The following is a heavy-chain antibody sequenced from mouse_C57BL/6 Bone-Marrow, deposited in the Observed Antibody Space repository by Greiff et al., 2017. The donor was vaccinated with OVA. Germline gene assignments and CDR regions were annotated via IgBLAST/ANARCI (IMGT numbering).Heavy chain of an antibody. CDR3: ARVWYYGSSSMYWYFDV. CDR2: ISYDGSN. J-gene: IGHJ1*03. Sequence: ESGPGLVKPSQSLSLTCSVTGYSITSGYYWNWIRQFPGNKLEWMGYISYDGSNNYNPSLKNRISITRDTSKNQFFLKLNSVTTEDTATYYCARVWYYGSSSMYWYFDVWGTGTTVTVSS. CDR1: GYSITSGYY. V-gene: IGHV3-6*01. D-gene: IGHD1-1*01.